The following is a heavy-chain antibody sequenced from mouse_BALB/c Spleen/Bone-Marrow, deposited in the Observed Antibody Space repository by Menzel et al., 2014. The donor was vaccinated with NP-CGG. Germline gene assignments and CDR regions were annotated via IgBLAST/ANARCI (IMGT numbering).Heavy chain of an antibody. V-gene: IGHV4-1*02. D-gene: IGHD1-1*01. CDR1: GFDSSGYW. Sequence: EVKLVESGGGLVQPGGSLKLSSAASGFDSSGYWMSWVRQAPGKGLEWIGEINPDSSTINYTPSLKDKFIISRDNAKNTLYLQMSKVRSEDTALYYCARLGYYGTMDYWDQGTSVTVSS. J-gene: IGHJ4*01. CDR3: ARLGYYGTMDY. CDR2: INPDSSTI.